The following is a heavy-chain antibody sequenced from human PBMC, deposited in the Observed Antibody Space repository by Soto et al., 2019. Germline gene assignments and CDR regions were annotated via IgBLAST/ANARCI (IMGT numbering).Heavy chain of an antibody. CDR3: ARGILVPVDIVDVGH. D-gene: IGHD3-16*02. J-gene: IGHJ4*02. CDR1: SGSICSSYW. Sequence: QVQLQESGPGLVKPSGTLSLTCAVSSGSICSSYWWSWVHQPPGTGMEWLGEISHSVNTNYNPSLKSRVTISVDKSNNQFSLNVNSVTAADTAVYFCARGILVPVDIVDVGHGGQGTRVIVSP. V-gene: IGHV4-4*02. CDR2: ISHSVNT.